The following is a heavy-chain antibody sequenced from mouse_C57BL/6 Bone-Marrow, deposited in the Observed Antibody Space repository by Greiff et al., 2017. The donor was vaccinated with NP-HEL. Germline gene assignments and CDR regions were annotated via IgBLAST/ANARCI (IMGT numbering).Heavy chain of an antibody. J-gene: IGHJ1*03. V-gene: IGHV1-80*01. CDR2: IYPGDGDT. CDR3: AIRRCGSRPYWYFDV. D-gene: IGHD1-1*01. Sequence: QVQLQQSGAELVKPGASVKISCKASGYAFSSYWMNWVKQRPGKGLEWIGQIYPGDGDTNYNGKFKGKATLTADKSSSTAYMQLSSLTSEDSAVYFCAIRRCGSRPYWYFDVWGTGTTVTVSS. CDR1: GYAFSSYW.